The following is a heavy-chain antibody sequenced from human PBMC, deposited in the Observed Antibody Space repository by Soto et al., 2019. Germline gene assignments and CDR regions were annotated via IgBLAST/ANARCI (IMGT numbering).Heavy chain of an antibody. Sequence: SVKVSCEASGYTFTGYYMHWVRQAPVQGLEWMGWINPNSGGTNYAQKFQGWVTMTRDTSISTAYMELSRLRSDDTAVYYCARTRGGYNAHYYGMDVWGQGTTVTVSS. CDR1: GYTFTGYY. CDR2: INPNSGGT. J-gene: IGHJ6*02. D-gene: IGHD5-12*01. V-gene: IGHV1-2*04. CDR3: ARTRGGYNAHYYGMDV.